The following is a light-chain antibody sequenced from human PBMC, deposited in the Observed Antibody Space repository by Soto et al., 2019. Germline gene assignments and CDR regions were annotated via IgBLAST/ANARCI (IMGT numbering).Light chain of an antibody. Sequence: EIVMTQSPATLSVSPGERATLFCSASQSVSSNLAWYQQKPGQAPRLLIYSASTRATGIPARFSGSGSGTEFTLTISSLQSEDFAVYYCQQYNNWWTFGQGTKVDIK. V-gene: IGKV3-15*01. CDR1: QSVSSN. J-gene: IGKJ1*01. CDR3: QQYNNWWT. CDR2: SAS.